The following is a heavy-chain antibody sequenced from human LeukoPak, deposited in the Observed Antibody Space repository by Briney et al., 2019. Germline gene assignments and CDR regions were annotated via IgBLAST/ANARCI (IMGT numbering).Heavy chain of an antibody. V-gene: IGHV1-18*01. D-gene: IGHD1-26*01. CDR3: ARVWGSGSYYWFDP. Sequence: ASAKVSCKASGYTFTSYGISWVRQAPGQGLEWMGWISAYNGNTNYAQKLQGRVTMTTDTSTSTAYMELRSLRSDDTAVYYCARVWGSGSYYWFDPWGQGTLVTVSS. J-gene: IGHJ5*02. CDR2: ISAYNGNT. CDR1: GYTFTSYG.